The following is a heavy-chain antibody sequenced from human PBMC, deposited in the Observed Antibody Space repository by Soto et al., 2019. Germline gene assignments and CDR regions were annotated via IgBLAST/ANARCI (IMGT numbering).Heavy chain of an antibody. CDR1: GASISISY. D-gene: IGHD5-12*01. CDR3: ARGGNRYSPTSSGVGGFDY. CDR2: IYHTGTT. V-gene: IGHV4-59*01. J-gene: IGHJ4*02. Sequence: SETLSLTCKVSGASISISYWSWIRQPPGKGLEWIAYIYHTGTTNYNPSLKSRVTISLDTSKSQFSLNLTSLTTADTAVYFCARGGNRYSPTSSGVGGFDYWGQGTLVTVSS.